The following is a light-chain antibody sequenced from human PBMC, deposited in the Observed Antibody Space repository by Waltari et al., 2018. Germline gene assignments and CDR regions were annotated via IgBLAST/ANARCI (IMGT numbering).Light chain of an antibody. V-gene: IGKV3-20*01. CDR1: QSVTRT. CDR2: DAS. J-gene: IGKJ1*01. Sequence: ELVLTQSPGTLPSSPRERATLSCRASQSVTRTLAWYQQKPGQAPRLLIYDASTRATGIPDRFSGSGSGTDFSLTISRLEPEDFAVYYCQKYGTLPATFGQGTKVEIK. CDR3: QKYGTLPAT.